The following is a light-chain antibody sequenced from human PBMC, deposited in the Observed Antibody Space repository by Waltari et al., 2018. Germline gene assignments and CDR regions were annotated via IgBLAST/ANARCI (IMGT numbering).Light chain of an antibody. CDR2: AAS. J-gene: IGKJ1*01. Sequence: DTQRTQSPSSGSASVGDRATITCRASQGISNWLAWYQQKPGKAPKLLIYAASILQTGVPSRFSGSGSGTDFTLTVSNLQPEDFATYFCQQGNSFPPTFGQGTKVEVK. CDR1: QGISNW. CDR3: QQGNSFPPT. V-gene: IGKV1-12*01.